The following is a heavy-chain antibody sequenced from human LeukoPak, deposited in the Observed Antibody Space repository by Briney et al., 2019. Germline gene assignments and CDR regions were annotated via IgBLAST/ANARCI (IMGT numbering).Heavy chain of an antibody. J-gene: IGHJ4*02. D-gene: IGHD3-3*01. CDR1: GGSISGYY. Sequence: SETLSLTCTVSGGSISGYYWSWIRQPPGKGLEWIGYIYYSGNSNYNPSLKSRVTISADTSKNQFSLNLSSVTAADTAVYYCARLGDFWSGQSNWGQGTLVTVSS. CDR2: IYYSGNS. CDR3: ARLGDFWSGQSN. V-gene: IGHV4-59*01.